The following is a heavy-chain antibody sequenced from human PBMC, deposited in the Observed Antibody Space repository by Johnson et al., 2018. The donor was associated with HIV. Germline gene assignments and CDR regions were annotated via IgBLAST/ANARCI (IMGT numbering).Heavy chain of an antibody. J-gene: IGHJ3*01. D-gene: IGHD6-13*01. Sequence: MMLVESGGGLVQPGGSLRLSCAASGFTFSSYAMSWVRQAPGKGLEWVSAISGSGGSTYYAEYVKGRFTISRDDSKNTLYLQMNSLRVEDTAVYHCAKVAVATAAGGVALDVWGPGTMVTVSS. CDR1: GFTFSSYA. CDR3: AKVAVATAAGGVALDV. CDR2: ISGSGGST. V-gene: IGHV3-23*04.